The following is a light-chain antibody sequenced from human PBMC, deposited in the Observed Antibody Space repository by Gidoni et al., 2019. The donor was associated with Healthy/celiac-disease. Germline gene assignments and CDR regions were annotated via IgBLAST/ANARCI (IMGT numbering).Light chain of an antibody. V-gene: IGKV4-1*01. CDR3: QQYYTTPLT. CDR1: QSVLYSSNNKNY. Sequence: DIVMTQSPDSLSVSLGERATINCKSSQSVLYSSNNKNYLAWYQQKPGQPPKLLIYWASTRESGLPDRFSGSGSGTDFTLTISSLQAEDVAVYYCQQYYTTPLTCGGGTKVEIK. CDR2: WAS. J-gene: IGKJ4*01.